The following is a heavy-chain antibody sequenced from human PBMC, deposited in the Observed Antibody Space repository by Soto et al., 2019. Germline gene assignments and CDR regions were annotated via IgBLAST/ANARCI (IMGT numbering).Heavy chain of an antibody. D-gene: IGHD2-15*01. Sequence: ASVKVSCKASGYTFTSYGISWVRQAPGQGLEWMGWISAYNGNTNYAQKLQGRVTMTTDTSTSTAYMELRSLRSDDTAVYYCARGVVKNYYYCYGMDVWRQGTTVTVSS. CDR3: ARGVVKNYYYCYGMDV. J-gene: IGHJ6*02. CDR2: ISAYNGNT. CDR1: GYTFTSYG. V-gene: IGHV1-18*01.